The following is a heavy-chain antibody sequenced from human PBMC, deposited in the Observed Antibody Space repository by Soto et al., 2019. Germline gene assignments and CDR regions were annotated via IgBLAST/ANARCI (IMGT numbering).Heavy chain of an antibody. CDR2: IYYSGST. CDR1: GGSISSGGYY. D-gene: IGHD6-13*01. V-gene: IGHV4-31*03. CDR3: ARGGSSSPYFDA. Sequence: QVQLQESGPGLVKPSQTLSLTCTVSGGSISSGGYYWSWIRQHPGKGLEWIGYIYYSGSTYYNPSLKRRVTISVDTSKKRFSLKLSSVTAADTAVYYCARGGSSSPYFDAWGQGTLVTVSS. J-gene: IGHJ4*02.